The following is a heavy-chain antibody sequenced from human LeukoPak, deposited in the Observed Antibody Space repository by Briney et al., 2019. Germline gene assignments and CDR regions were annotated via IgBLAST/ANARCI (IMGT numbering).Heavy chain of an antibody. CDR3: ARDLTGIAVAGTFGY. J-gene: IGHJ4*02. D-gene: IGHD6-19*01. V-gene: IGHV1-2*02. Sequence: GASVKVSCKASGYTFTGYYMHWVRQAPGQGLEWMGWINPNSGGTNYAQKFQGRVTMTRDTSISTAYMELSRLGSDDTAVYYCARDLTGIAVAGTFGYWGQGTLVTVSS. CDR1: GYTFTGYY. CDR2: INPNSGGT.